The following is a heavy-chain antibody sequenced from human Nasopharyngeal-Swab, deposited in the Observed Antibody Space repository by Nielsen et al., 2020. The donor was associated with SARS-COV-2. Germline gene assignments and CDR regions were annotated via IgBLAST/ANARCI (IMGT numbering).Heavy chain of an antibody. V-gene: IGHV1-3*01. CDR2: INADNGDT. Sequence: ASVKVSCKASGYTFTTYPIHWVRQAPGQRLEWMGWINADNGDTKYSQKFQGRVTIIRDTSASTGYMELSSLKSEDTAVYYCARGSIRGTLNWFDLWGQGTLLTVSS. CDR3: ARGSIRGTLNWFDL. D-gene: IGHD3-10*01. J-gene: IGHJ5*02. CDR1: GYTFTTYP.